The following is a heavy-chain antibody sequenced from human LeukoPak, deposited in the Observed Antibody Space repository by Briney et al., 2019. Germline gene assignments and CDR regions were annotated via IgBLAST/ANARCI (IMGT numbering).Heavy chain of an antibody. J-gene: IGHJ4*02. CDR1: GGTFSSYA. D-gene: IGHD6-13*01. CDR2: INPNSGGT. Sequence: GASVKVSCKASGGTFSSYAISWVRQAPGQGLEWMGWINPNSGGTNYAQKFQGRVTMTRDTSISTAYMELSRLRSDDTAVYYCARGQQQLHMVDYWGQGILVTVSS. CDR3: ARGQQQLHMVDY. V-gene: IGHV1-2*02.